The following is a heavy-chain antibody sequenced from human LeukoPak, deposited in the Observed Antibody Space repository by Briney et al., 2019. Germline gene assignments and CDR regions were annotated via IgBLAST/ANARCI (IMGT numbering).Heavy chain of an antibody. CDR1: GFTFSDYY. V-gene: IGHV3-11*01. CDR2: IYGIDSTI. CDR3: ARDAYYYDSSSYYRNAFDI. D-gene: IGHD3-22*01. J-gene: IGHJ3*02. Sequence: GGSLRLSCAASGFTFSDYYMSWIRQAPGKGLEWLSYIYGIDSTISYAASVKGRFTISRDNAKNSLYLQMNSLRAEDTAVYCCARDAYYYDSSSYYRNAFDIWGQGTVVTVSS.